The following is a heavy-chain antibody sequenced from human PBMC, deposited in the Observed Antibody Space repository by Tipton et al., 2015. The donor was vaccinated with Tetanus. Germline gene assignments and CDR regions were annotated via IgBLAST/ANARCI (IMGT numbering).Heavy chain of an antibody. D-gene: IGHD1-26*01. CDR3: ARVLAPGDYYYGMDV. V-gene: IGHV3-48*01. CDR1: GFTFSSYS. J-gene: IGHJ6*02. CDR2: TSSSSSTI. Sequence: SLRLSCAASGFTFSSYSMNWVRQAPGKGLEWVSYTSSSSSTIYYADSVKGRFTISRDNAKNSLYLQMNSLRAEDTAVYYCARVLAPGDYYYGMDVWGQGTTVTVSS.